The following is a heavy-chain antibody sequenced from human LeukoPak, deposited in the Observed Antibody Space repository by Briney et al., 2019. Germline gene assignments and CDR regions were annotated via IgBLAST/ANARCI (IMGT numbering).Heavy chain of an antibody. J-gene: IGHJ3*02. CDR2: INTDGSST. D-gene: IGHD2-2*01. CDR3: ATPPPAAGLGAFDI. CDR1: GFTFSSYW. V-gene: IGHV3-74*01. Sequence: GGSLRLSCAASGFTFSSYWMHWVRQAPGKGLVWVSRINTDGSSTSYADSVKGRFTISRDNAKNTLYLQMNSLRAEDTAVYYCATPPPAAGLGAFDIWGQGTMVTVSS.